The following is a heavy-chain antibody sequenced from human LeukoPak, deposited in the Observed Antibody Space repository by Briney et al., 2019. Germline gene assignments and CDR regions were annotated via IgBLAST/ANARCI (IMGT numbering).Heavy chain of an antibody. CDR1: GGSISSSSYY. V-gene: IGHV4-39*01. Sequence: PSETLSLTCTVSGGSISSSSYYWGGIRQPPGKGLEWTGSIYYSGSTYYNPSLKSRVTISVDTSKTQFSLKLSSVTAADTAVYYCARLVGYSGYDWGHFDYWGQGTLVTVSS. CDR3: ARLVGYSGYDWGHFDY. CDR2: IYYSGST. D-gene: IGHD5-12*01. J-gene: IGHJ4*02.